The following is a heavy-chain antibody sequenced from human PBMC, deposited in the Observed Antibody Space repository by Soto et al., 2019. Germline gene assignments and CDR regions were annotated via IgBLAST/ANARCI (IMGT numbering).Heavy chain of an antibody. J-gene: IGHJ5*02. D-gene: IGHD1-7*01. Sequence: SVKVSCKASGGTFSSYAISWLRQAPGQGLEWMGGIIPIFGTANYAQKFQGRVTITADESTSTAYMELSSLRSEDTAVYYCAREIGTGTTHWFDPWGQGTLVTVSS. V-gene: IGHV1-69*13. CDR2: IIPIFGTA. CDR1: GGTFSSYA. CDR3: AREIGTGTTHWFDP.